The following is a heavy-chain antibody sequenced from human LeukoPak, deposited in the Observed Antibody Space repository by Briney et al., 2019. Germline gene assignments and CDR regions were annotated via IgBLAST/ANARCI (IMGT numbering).Heavy chain of an antibody. CDR1: GFTFSSYG. J-gene: IGHJ6*03. V-gene: IGHV3-30*02. CDR2: IRYDGSNK. D-gene: IGHD6-13*01. CDR3: AKVGGIRQTSIAAAGANYYYYYMDV. Sequence: GGSLRLSCAASGFTFSSYGMHWVRQAPGKGLEWVAFIRYDGSNKYYADSVKGRFTISRDNSKNTLYLQMNSLRAEDTAVYYCAKVGGIRQTSIAAAGANYYYYYMDVWGKGTTVTVS.